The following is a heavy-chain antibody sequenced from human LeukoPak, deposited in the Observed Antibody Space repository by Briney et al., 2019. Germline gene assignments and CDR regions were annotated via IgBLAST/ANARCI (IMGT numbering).Heavy chain of an antibody. Sequence: ASVKVSCKASGYTFTGYAMNWVRQAPGQGLEWMGWISAYNGHTNYAQKLQGRVTMTTDTSTSTAYMELRSLRSDDTAVYYCARDPRYCSSTSCLFGGYFDYWGQGTLVTVSS. V-gene: IGHV1-18*01. CDR1: GYTFTGYA. CDR3: ARDPRYCSSTSCLFGGYFDY. J-gene: IGHJ4*02. D-gene: IGHD2-2*01. CDR2: ISAYNGHT.